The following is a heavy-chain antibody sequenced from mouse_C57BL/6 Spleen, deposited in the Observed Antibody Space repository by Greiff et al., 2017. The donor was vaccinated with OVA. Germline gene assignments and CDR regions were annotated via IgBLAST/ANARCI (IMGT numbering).Heavy chain of an antibody. J-gene: IGHJ2*01. D-gene: IGHD2-4*01. CDR2: IDPSDSYT. CDR1: GYTFTSYW. Sequence: QVQLQQPGAELVRPGTSVKLSCKASGYTFTSYWMHWVKQRPGQGLEWIGVIDPSDSYTNYNQKFKGKATLTVDTSSSTAYMQLSSLTSEDSAVYYCERGKYEDYDRLDYWGQGTTLTVSS. V-gene: IGHV1-59*01. CDR3: ERGKYEDYDRLDY.